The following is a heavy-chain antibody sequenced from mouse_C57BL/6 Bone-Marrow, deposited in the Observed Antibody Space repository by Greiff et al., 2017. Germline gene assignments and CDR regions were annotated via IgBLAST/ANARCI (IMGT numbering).Heavy chain of an antibody. CDR2: IDPENGDT. CDR3: TPLLRSVLYAMDY. CDR1: GFNINDDY. V-gene: IGHV14-4*01. Sequence: VQLQQSGAELVRPGASVKLSCTASGFNINDDYMHWVKQRPEQGLEWIGWIDPENGDTEYASKFQGKATITADTSSNTAYLQLSSLTSEDTAVYYCTPLLRSVLYAMDYWGQGTSGTVSS. D-gene: IGHD1-1*01. J-gene: IGHJ4*01.